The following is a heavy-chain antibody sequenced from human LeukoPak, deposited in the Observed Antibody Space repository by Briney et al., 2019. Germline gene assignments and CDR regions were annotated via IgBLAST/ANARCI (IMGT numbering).Heavy chain of an antibody. CDR1: GGSISSYY. V-gene: IGHV4-4*07. CDR2: IYTSGST. CDR3: ARINEYTYGYYYYNYMDV. Sequence: PSETLSLTCTVSGGSISSYYWSWIRQPAGKGLEWIGRIYTSGSTNYNPSLKSRVTMSVDTSKNQFSLKLSSVTAADTAVYYCARINEYTYGYYYYNYMDVWGKGTTVTVSS. J-gene: IGHJ6*03. D-gene: IGHD5-18*01.